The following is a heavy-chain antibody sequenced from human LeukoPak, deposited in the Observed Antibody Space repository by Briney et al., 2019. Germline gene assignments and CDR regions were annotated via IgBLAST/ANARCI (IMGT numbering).Heavy chain of an antibody. J-gene: IGHJ4*02. CDR1: GYTFTGYY. CDR2: INPNSGGT. Sequence: ASVKVSCKASGYTFTGYYMHWVRQAPGQGLEWMGWINPNSGGTNYAQKFQGRVTMTRDTSISTAYMELSRLRSDDTAVYYCARVYSYGPYSSGWYYWGQGTLATVSS. D-gene: IGHD6-19*01. V-gene: IGHV1-2*02. CDR3: ARVYSYGPYSSGWYY.